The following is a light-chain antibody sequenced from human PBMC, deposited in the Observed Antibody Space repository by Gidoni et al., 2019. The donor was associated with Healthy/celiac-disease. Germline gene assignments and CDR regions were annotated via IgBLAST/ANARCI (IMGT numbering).Light chain of an antibody. CDR3: QQYGSSPPYT. CDR2: GAS. CDR1: QSVRSSY. J-gene: IGKJ2*01. V-gene: IGKV3-20*01. Sequence: ESVLTQSRGTLSWSPGERATLSCRASQSVRSSYLAWYQQKPGQAHRLLIYGASSRATGIPDRFSGSGSGTDFTLTISRLEPEDFAVYYCQQYGSSPPYTFGQGTKLEIK.